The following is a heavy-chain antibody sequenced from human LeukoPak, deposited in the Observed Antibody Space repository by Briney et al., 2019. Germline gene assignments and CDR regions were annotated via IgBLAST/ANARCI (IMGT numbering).Heavy chain of an antibody. J-gene: IGHJ4*02. V-gene: IGHV4-4*07. CDR1: GGSISSYY. Sequence: SETLSLTCTVSGGSISSYYWSWIRQPAGKGLEWIGRIYTSGSTNYNPSLKSRVTMSVDTSKNQFSLKLSSVTAADTAVYYCAREGHPYCSGGSCYSRNDFDYWGQGTLVTVSS. CDR3: AREGHPYCSGGSCYSRNDFDY. CDR2: IYTSGST. D-gene: IGHD2-15*01.